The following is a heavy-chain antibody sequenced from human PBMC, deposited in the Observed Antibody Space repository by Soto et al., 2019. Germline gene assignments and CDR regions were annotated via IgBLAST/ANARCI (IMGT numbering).Heavy chain of an antibody. CDR2: ISYDGSNK. V-gene: IGHV3-30*18. CDR1: GFTFISYG. D-gene: IGHD6-6*01. J-gene: IGHJ4*02. Sequence: GGSLRLSCAASGFTFISYGMHWVRQAPGKGLEWVAVISYDGSNKYYADSVKGRFTISRDNSKNTLYLQMNSLRAEDTAVYYCAKDKGIAARQPFDYWGQGTLVTVSS. CDR3: AKDKGIAARQPFDY.